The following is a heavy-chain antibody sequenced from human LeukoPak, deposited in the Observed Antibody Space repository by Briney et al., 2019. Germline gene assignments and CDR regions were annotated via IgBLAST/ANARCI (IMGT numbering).Heavy chain of an antibody. CDR1: GFTFSSSA. D-gene: IGHD3-10*01. CDR3: AAAGRGVMKSYFDY. CDR2: ISGSGGST. Sequence: PGGSLRLSCAASGFTFSSSAMSWVRQAPGKGLEWVSAISGSGGSTYYADSVKGRFTISRDNSKNTLYLQMNSLRAEDTAVYYCAAAGRGVMKSYFDYWGQGTLVTVSS. J-gene: IGHJ4*02. V-gene: IGHV3-23*01.